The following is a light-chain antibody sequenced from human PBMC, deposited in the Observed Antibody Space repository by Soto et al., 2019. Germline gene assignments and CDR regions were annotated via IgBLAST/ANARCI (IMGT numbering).Light chain of an antibody. Sequence: QAVVTQPASVSGSPGQSITISCTGTSSDVGSYNLVSWYQQHPGKAPKLMIYEGSKRPSGVSNRFSGSKSGNTASLTISGLQAEDEADYYCCSYAGSSTLGVFGGGTQLTVL. CDR1: SSDVGSYNL. CDR3: CSYAGSSTLGV. CDR2: EGS. J-gene: IGLJ3*02. V-gene: IGLV2-23*01.